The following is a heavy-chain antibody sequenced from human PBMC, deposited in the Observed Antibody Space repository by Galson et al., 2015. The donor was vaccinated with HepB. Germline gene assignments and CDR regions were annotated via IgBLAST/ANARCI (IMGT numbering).Heavy chain of an antibody. CDR1: GFTFSNSA. V-gene: IGHV3-23*01. CDR3: AKRGWTTVTPKYYFDY. CDR2: ITGSGGGT. D-gene: IGHD4-17*01. Sequence: SLRLSCAASGFTFSNSAMSWVRQAPGKGLEWVSAITGSGGGTYYADSVKGRFTVSRDNSKNTLYLQMNSLRAEDTAVYYCAKRGWTTVTPKYYFDYWGPGTLVTVSS. J-gene: IGHJ4*02.